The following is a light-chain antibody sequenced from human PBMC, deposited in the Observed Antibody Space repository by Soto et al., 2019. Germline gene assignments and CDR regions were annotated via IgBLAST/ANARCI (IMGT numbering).Light chain of an antibody. CDR3: STYETSXTYV. CDR1: SSDVGSYNL. J-gene: IGLJ1*01. CDR2: EGS. Sequence: QSFLTQPASVSGSPVQSITISCTGTSSDVGSYNLVSWYQHHHGKTPKLMIYEGSRRPSGVSNRFSASKSVNTASLTISGLQAEDEAEYYCSTYETSXTYVCGSGTKV. V-gene: IGLV2-23*01.